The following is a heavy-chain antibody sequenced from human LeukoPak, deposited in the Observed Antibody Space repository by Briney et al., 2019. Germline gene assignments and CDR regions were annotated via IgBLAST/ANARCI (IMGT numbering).Heavy chain of an antibody. V-gene: IGHV3-23*01. J-gene: IGHJ5*02. CDR3: ARGYCTSTNCNNWFDP. CDR1: GFTFSSYG. CDR2: ISGGGDMT. Sequence: GGTLRLSCAASGFTFSSYGMSWVRQAPGKGLEWVSAISGGGDMTHYTDSVKGRFTISRDNSRNVLYLQMNSLRADDAAIYYCARGYCTSTNCNNWFDPWGQGAPVTVSS. D-gene: IGHD2-2*01.